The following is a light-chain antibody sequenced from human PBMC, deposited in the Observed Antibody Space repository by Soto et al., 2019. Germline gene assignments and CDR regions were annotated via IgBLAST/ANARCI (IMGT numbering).Light chain of an antibody. Sequence: QSAPTQPASVSGSPGHSITISCTGTSSDVGGYNFVSWYQQKPGKAPKLLIYGVTHRPSGISDRFSGSKSGNMASLTISGLQDEDEASYYCCTYARNRLYVFGSGTKLTVL. CDR3: CTYARNRLYV. CDR2: GVT. V-gene: IGLV2-14*01. CDR1: SSDVGGYNF. J-gene: IGLJ1*01.